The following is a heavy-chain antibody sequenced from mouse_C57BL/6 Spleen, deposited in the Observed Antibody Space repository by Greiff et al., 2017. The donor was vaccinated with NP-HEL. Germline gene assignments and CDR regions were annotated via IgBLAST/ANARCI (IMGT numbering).Heavy chain of an antibody. J-gene: IGHJ2*01. V-gene: IGHV1-42*01. CDR2: INPSTGGT. D-gene: IGHD4-1*01. CDR1: GYSFTGYY. Sequence: VQLQQSGPELVKPGASVKISCKASGYSFTGYYMNWVKQSPEKSLEWIGEINPSTGGTTYNQKFKAKATLTVDKSSSTAYMQLKSLTSEDSAVYYCARRTALFDYGGQGTTLTVSS. CDR3: ARRTALFDY.